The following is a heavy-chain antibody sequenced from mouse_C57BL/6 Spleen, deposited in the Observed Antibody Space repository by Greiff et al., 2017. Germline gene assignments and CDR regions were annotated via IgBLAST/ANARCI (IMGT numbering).Heavy chain of an antibody. V-gene: IGHV14-2*01. Sequence: VQLQQSGAELVKPGASVKLSCTASGFNIKDYYMHWVKQRTEQGLEWIGRIDPEDGETKYDPNFQGKATITADNTSNTADLQLSSLTSEDTAVYYCAVRGGPYSLDYWGQGTTLTVSS. J-gene: IGHJ2*01. CDR1: GFNIKDYY. CDR3: AVRGGPYSLDY. CDR2: IDPEDGET.